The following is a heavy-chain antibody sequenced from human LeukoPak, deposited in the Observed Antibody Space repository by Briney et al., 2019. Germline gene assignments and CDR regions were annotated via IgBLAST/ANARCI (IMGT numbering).Heavy chain of an antibody. CDR2: TYHSGST. D-gene: IGHD3-10*01. J-gene: IGHJ3*02. V-gene: IGHV4-38-2*02. CDR3: AKSNGYGLVDI. CDR1: GYSISSGYY. Sequence: SETLSLTCTVSGYSISSGYYWGWIRPPPGKGLEWIGSTYHSGSTYYNPSLKSRVTISVDTSKNQFSLKLSSVTAADTAVYYCAKSNGYGLVDIWGQGTMVTVSS.